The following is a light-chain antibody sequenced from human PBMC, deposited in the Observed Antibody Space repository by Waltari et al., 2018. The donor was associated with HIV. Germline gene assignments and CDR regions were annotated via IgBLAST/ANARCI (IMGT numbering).Light chain of an antibody. Sequence: DIQLTQSPTSLSASVGDRVTITCQASQYISNYLSWYQQKPGKAPKLLIYGASNLETGVPSRFSGSGSGANFTFTISSLLPEDIATYYCQQYDNFPLFGGGTKVEIK. V-gene: IGKV1-33*01. CDR3: QQYDNFPL. J-gene: IGKJ4*01. CDR2: GAS. CDR1: QYISNY.